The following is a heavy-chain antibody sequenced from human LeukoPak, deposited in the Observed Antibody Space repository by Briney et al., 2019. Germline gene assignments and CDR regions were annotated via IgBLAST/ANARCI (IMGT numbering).Heavy chain of an antibody. J-gene: IGHJ6*02. CDR2: TYYRSKWYN. CDR3: ARESGGYYCSGGSCYVEATDDMDV. D-gene: IGHD2-15*01. V-gene: IGHV6-1*01. CDR1: GDSVSSNSAA. Sequence: SQTLSLTCAISGDSVSSNSAAWNWIRQSPSRGLEWLGRTYYRSKWYNDYAVSVKSRITINPDTSKNQFSLQLNSVTPEDTAVYYCARESGGYYCSGGSCYVEATDDMDVWGQGTTVTVSS.